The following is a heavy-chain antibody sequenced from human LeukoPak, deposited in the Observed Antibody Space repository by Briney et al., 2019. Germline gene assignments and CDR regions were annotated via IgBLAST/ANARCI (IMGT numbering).Heavy chain of an antibody. CDR3: AKAFRGYCSSTSCSPDY. Sequence: GGSLRLSCAASGFIFSNYAMIWVRQAPGKGLEWVSTIGGRGGNIYYAESVKGRFTISRDNSKNTLFLQMNSLRADDTAVYYCAKAFRGYCSSTSCSPDYWGQGTLVTVSS. CDR2: IGGRGGNI. D-gene: IGHD2-2*01. CDR1: GFIFSNYA. V-gene: IGHV3-23*01. J-gene: IGHJ4*02.